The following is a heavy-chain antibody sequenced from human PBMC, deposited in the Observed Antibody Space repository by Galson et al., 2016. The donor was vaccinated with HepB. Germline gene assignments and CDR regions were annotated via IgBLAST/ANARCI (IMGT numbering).Heavy chain of an antibody. J-gene: IGHJ4*02. D-gene: IGHD4-11*01. Sequence: SVKVSCKASGDSFATYDINWLRQATGQGPEWIGWMNPNTGDTGYVPKFQGRVTMTRNASISTAYMELSRLRSEDTAVYYCASGSDYSNYVAVYWGQGTLGTASS. CDR3: ASGSDYSNYVAVY. CDR1: GDSFATYD. CDR2: MNPNTGDT. V-gene: IGHV1-8*01.